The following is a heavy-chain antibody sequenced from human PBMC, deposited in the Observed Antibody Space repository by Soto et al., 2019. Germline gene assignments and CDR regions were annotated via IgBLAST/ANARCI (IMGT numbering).Heavy chain of an antibody. CDR1: GFTFSSYA. J-gene: IGHJ4*02. CDR2: ISSNGGST. CDR3: ARDVRRGYSYGFPFY. V-gene: IGHV3-64*01. D-gene: IGHD5-18*01. Sequence: EVQLVESGGGLVQPGGSLRLSCAASGFTFSSYAMHWVRQAPGKGLEYVSAISSNGGSTYYANSVKGRFTISRDNSKNTLYLQMGSLRAEDMAVYYCARDVRRGYSYGFPFYWGQGTLVTVSS.